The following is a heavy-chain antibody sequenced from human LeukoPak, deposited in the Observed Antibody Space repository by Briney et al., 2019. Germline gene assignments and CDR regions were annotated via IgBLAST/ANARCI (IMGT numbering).Heavy chain of an antibody. CDR2: ISSSSNNI. CDR1: GFTFNTYT. V-gene: IGHV3-21*01. D-gene: IGHD2-2*01. CDR3: ARGYQRPDY. J-gene: IGHJ4*02. Sequence: GGSLRLSCAASGFTFNTYTMNWVRQAPGKGLECVSAISSSSNNINYADSVKGRFTISRDNAMNSVHLQMNSLRVEDTAVYYCARGYQRPDYWGQGTLITVSS.